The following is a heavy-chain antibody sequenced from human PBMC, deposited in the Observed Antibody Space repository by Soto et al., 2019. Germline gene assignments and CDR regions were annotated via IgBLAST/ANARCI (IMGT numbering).Heavy chain of an antibody. CDR3: AREVGAPSGWLDP. Sequence: GGSLRLSCAASGFTFTNYAMTWVRQTPGKGLEWVSGISASGGLKYYADSVRGRFTVTRDNSKNILYLQMDNLRDEDTALYYCAREVGAPSGWLDPWGQGTQVTVSS. J-gene: IGHJ5*02. CDR2: ISASGGLK. D-gene: IGHD1-26*01. V-gene: IGHV3-23*01. CDR1: GFTFTNYA.